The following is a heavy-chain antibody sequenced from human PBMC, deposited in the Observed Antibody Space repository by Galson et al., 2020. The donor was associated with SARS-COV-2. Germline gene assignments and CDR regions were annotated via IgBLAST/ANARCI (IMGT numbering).Heavy chain of an antibody. V-gene: IGHV4-39*07. CDR2: LSYSGNI. Sequence: SETLSLTCYVSAYVISKTNYFWDWNRQAPGRGLEWTGSLSYSGNIYYNPSLKTRVTMSVDTSRNQFSLELTSVTAADTAVYYCARDGDIFTCYGYYYGVDVWGQGTTVTVPS. J-gene: IGHJ6*02. D-gene: IGHD3-9*01. CDR3: ARDGDIFTCYGYYYGVDV. CDR1: AYVISKTNYF.